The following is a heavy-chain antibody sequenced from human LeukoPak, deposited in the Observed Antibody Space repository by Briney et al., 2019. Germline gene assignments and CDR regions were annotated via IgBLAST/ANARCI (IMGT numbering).Heavy chain of an antibody. Sequence: GGSLRLSCAASGFTFSSYSMNWARHAPGKGLEWVSSISSSSSYIYYADSVKGRFTISRDNAKNSLYLQMNSLRAEDTAVYYCARAGANFKTSPFDYWGQGTLVTVSS. D-gene: IGHD4/OR15-4a*01. CDR2: ISSSSSYI. CDR3: ARAGANFKTSPFDY. CDR1: GFTFSSYS. J-gene: IGHJ4*02. V-gene: IGHV3-21*01.